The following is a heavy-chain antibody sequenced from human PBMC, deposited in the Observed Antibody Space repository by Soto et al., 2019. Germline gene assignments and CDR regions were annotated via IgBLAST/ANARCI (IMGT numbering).Heavy chain of an antibody. D-gene: IGHD3-9*01. CDR1: GFTFSRYS. Sequence: EVQLVESGGGLVKPGGSLRLSCAASGFTFSRYSMNWVRQAPGKGLEWVSSSSGSSSYIYYADSVKGRFPISRDNAKNSLYLQMNRLRAEETAVYYWAISYDILTGYSGFDYWGQGTLVTVSS. CDR3: AISYDILTGYSGFDY. J-gene: IGHJ4*02. V-gene: IGHV3-21*01. CDR2: SSGSSSYI.